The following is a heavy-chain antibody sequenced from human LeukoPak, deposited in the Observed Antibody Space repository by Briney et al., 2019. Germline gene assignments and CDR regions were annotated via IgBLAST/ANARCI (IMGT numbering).Heavy chain of an antibody. CDR1: GGSISSGDYS. CDR3: ARGRVGATYY. V-gene: IGHV4-30-4*08. D-gene: IGHD1-26*01. J-gene: IGHJ4*02. Sequence: SQTLSLTCTVSGGSISSGDYSWSWVRQPPGKGLEWIGNIYYSGITNYNPSLNSRVTISVGTSRNQFSLRLSSVTAADTAVYYCARGRVGATYYWGQGTLVTVSS. CDR2: IYYSGIT.